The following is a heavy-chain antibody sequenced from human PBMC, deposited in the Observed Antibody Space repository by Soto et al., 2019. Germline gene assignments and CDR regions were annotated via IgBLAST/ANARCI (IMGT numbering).Heavy chain of an antibody. CDR1: GFPFSSYS. D-gene: IGHD4-17*01. V-gene: IGHV3-21*04. Sequence: SLRLSCAASGFPFSSYSMNWVRQAPGKGLEWVSSISSSSSYIYYADSVKGRFTTSRDNSKNTLYLQMNSLRAEDTAVYYCAKHRNDYGDYDAFDIWGQGTMVTVSS. J-gene: IGHJ3*02. CDR3: AKHRNDYGDYDAFDI. CDR2: ISSSSSYI.